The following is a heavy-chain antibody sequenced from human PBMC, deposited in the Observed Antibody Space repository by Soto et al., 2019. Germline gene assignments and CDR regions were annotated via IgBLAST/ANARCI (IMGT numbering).Heavy chain of an antibody. V-gene: IGHV4-59*08. Sequence: SETLSLTCTVSGGSISGYYWSWIRQPPGKGLEWIAHIYYTGSSDYNPSLKSRVAISVDTSKNQFALKLSSVTAADTAVYYCARHARDYGSGSFPLDYWGQGTLVTVSS. J-gene: IGHJ4*02. CDR3: ARHARDYGSGSFPLDY. CDR2: IYYTGSS. D-gene: IGHD3-10*01. CDR1: GGSISGYY.